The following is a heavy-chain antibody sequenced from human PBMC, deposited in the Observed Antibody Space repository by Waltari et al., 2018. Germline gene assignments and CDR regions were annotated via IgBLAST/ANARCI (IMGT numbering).Heavy chain of an antibody. J-gene: IGHJ4*02. CDR1: GFTFEDYA. D-gene: IGHD1-26*01. CDR2: ITWNSNKR. Sequence: EIQLVESGGGLAQPGRSMRLSCAASGFTFEDYAMHWVRQTPGKGREWVSGITWNSNKRGDAESVKCRFTISRDNAKKSLYLQMNSLRTEDTALYYCAKGHSGSYGLDYWGQGTPVTVSS. CDR3: AKGHSGSYGLDY. V-gene: IGHV3-9*01.